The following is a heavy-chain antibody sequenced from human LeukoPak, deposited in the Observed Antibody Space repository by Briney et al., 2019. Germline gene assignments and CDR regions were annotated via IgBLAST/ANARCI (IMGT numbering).Heavy chain of an antibody. CDR3: AREGVAVAGKGFDYYYGMDV. Sequence: PSETLPLTCTVSGGSISSGGYYWSWIRQHPGKGLEWIGYIYYSGSTYYNPSLKSRVTISVDTSKNQFSLKLSSVTAADTAVYYCAREGVAVAGKGFDYYYGMDVWGQGTTVTVSS. V-gene: IGHV4-31*03. CDR1: GGSISSGGYY. CDR2: IYYSGST. D-gene: IGHD6-19*01. J-gene: IGHJ6*02.